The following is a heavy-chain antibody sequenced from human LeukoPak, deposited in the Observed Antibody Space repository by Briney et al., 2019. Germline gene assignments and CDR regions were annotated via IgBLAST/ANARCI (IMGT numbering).Heavy chain of an antibody. CDR2: MNPNSGNT. CDR3: ARRGPYYYGSGSFKMIWFDP. J-gene: IGHJ5*02. D-gene: IGHD3-10*01. V-gene: IGHV1-8*01. Sequence: GASVKVSCKASGYTFTSYDINWVRQATGQGLEWMGWMNPNSGNTGYAQKFQGRVTLTRNTSISTAYMELSSLRSEGTAVYYCARRGPYYYGSGSFKMIWFDPWGQGTLVTVSS. CDR1: GYTFTSYD.